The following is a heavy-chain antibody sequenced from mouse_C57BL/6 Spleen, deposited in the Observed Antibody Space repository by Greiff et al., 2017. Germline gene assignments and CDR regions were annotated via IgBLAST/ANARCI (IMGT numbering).Heavy chain of an antibody. Sequence: VQLQQSGPGLVQPSPSLSITCTVSGFSLTSYGVHWVRQSPGQGLEWLGVIWRGGSTDYNAAFISNLSITKDNSKSQVFFKMNSRQADDTAISYCAKMHYGDLYWYFDVWGTGTTVTVSS. CDR3: AKMHYGDLYWYFDV. D-gene: IGHD2-13*01. CDR2: IWRGGST. CDR1: GFSLTSYG. V-gene: IGHV2-5*01. J-gene: IGHJ1*03.